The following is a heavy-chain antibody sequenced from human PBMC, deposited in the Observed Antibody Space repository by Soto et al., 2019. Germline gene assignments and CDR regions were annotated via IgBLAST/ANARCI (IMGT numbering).Heavy chain of an antibody. V-gene: IGHV4-4*07. CDR1: GGSLLGYY. D-gene: IGHD1-1*01. CDR2: IYNSGRT. CDR3: SRDRLETETYGMDV. J-gene: IGHJ6*02. Sequence: SETLSLTCTVSGGSLLGYYWSWIRQPAGKGLEWIGRIYNSGRTNNNPSLKRRVTMSVDMSKNQFPLKLSSVTAADTAIYYCSRDRLETETYGMDVWGRGTTVTVSS.